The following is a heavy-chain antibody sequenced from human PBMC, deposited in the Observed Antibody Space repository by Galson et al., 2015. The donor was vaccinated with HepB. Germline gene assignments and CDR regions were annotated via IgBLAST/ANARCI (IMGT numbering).Heavy chain of an antibody. V-gene: IGHV3-23*01. Sequence: SLRLSCAASGFTFSSYAMSWVRQAPGKGLEWVSGISGSGGTTYNADSVKGRFTISRDNSKNTLYLQMNSLRADDTAVYHCAKDPRSSRGDYWGQGTLVTVSS. CDR2: ISGSGGTT. CDR3: AKDPRSSRGDY. CDR1: GFTFSSYA. D-gene: IGHD2-2*01. J-gene: IGHJ4*02.